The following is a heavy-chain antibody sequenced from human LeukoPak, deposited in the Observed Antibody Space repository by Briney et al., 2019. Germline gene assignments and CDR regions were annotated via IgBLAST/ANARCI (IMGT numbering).Heavy chain of an antibody. Sequence: PGGSLRLSCAAYGFTVSSNYMSWVRQAPGKGLEWVSVIYGGDSTDYADSVKGRFSISRDNSKNTVYLQMNSLRAEDTAVYYCPSRYNNSWYDYCGQGTLVSVAS. D-gene: IGHD6-13*01. CDR2: IYGGDST. CDR1: GFTVSSNY. CDR3: PSRYNNSWYDY. J-gene: IGHJ4*02. V-gene: IGHV3-66*01.